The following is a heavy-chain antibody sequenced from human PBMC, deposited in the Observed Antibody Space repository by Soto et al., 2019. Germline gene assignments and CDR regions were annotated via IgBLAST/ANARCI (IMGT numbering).Heavy chain of an antibody. V-gene: IGHV1-3*01. CDR1: GYTFTSYA. D-gene: IGHD2-2*01. CDR2: INAGNGNT. CDR3: ARVANKPAAPGPWFDP. J-gene: IGHJ5*02. Sequence: QVQLVQSGAEVKKPGASVKVSCKASGYTFTSYAMHWVRQAPGQRLEWMGWINAGNGNTKYSQKFQGRVTITRDTSASTAYMELSSLRSEDTAVYYCARVANKPAAPGPWFDPWGRGTLVTVSS.